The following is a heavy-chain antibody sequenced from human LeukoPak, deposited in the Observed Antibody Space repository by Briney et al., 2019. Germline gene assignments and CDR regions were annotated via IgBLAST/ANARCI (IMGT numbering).Heavy chain of an antibody. CDR3: AKIDWASGS. J-gene: IGHJ5*02. CDR1: GFAFNTYA. CDR2: ISGSGRNT. Sequence: GGSLRLSCAASGFAFNTYAMSWVRQAPGKGLEWVSIISGSGRNTYYADSVKGRFTISRDNSKDTLFLQMDSLRVEDSAVYYCAKIDWASGSWGQGTLVTVSS. D-gene: IGHD3-9*01. V-gene: IGHV3-23*01.